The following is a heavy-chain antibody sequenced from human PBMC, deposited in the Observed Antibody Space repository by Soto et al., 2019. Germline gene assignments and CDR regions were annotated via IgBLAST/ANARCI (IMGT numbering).Heavy chain of an antibody. CDR1: GYTFTSYG. CDR2: IASHDGST. J-gene: IGHJ4*02. D-gene: IGHD3-22*01. V-gene: IGHV1-18*04. CDR3: WRNDGDDSTNF. Sequence: ASVKVSCKASGYTFTSYGPNWVRRAPGQGLGWMGRIASHDGSTVSAQSFQGRLTLTRDTFTNTAYLELGALTSDDTGLYFCWRNDGDDSTNFWGQGTLVTVSS.